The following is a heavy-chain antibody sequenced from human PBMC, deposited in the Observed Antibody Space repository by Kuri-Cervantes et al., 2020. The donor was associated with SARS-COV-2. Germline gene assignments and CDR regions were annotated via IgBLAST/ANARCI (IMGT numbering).Heavy chain of an antibody. D-gene: IGHD3-22*01. Sequence: GESLKISCVGTGFTFSGYTMNWVRQAPGKALQWVSSISGSGNYIYYVDSVKGRFTVSRDSAKNSLYLQMNSLRAEDTAVYYCARDRGTSGYLSFDYWGQGTLVTVSS. CDR1: GFTFSGYT. CDR2: ISGSGNYI. J-gene: IGHJ4*02. V-gene: IGHV3-21*01. CDR3: ARDRGTSGYLSFDY.